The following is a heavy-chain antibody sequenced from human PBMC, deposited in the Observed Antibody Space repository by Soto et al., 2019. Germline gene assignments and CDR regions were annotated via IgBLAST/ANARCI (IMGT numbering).Heavy chain of an antibody. J-gene: IGHJ4*02. CDR2: IYPGDSDI. CDR3: ARRTGLLYSD. V-gene: IGHV5-51*01. CDR1: GYSFNTYW. D-gene: IGHD2-21*01. Sequence: GESLKISCKGSGYSFNTYWIGWVRQMPGKGLEWMGVIYPGDSDIRYSPSFQGPLPISADKSISTAYLQWSSLKASHTGIYSCARRTGLLYSDWGQGTLVTVSS.